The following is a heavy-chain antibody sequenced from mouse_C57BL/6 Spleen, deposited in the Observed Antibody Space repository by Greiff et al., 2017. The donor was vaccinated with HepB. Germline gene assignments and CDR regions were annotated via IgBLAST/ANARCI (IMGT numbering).Heavy chain of an antibody. CDR3: ARSEDDGYWAMDY. Sequence: QVQLQQPGAELVRPGSSVKLSCKASGYTFTSYWMDWVKQRPGQGLEWIGNIYPSDSETHYNQKFKDKATLTVDKSSSTAYMQLSSLTSEDSAVYYCARSEDDGYWAMDYWGQGTSVTVSS. CDR2: IYPSDSET. J-gene: IGHJ4*01. V-gene: IGHV1-61*01. CDR1: GYTFTSYW. D-gene: IGHD2-3*01.